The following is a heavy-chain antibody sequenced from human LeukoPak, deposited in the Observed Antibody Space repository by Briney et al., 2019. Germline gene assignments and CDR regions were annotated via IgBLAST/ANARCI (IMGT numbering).Heavy chain of an antibody. D-gene: IGHD3-10*01. CDR1: GFTFDDYA. J-gene: IGHJ6*02. V-gene: IGHV3-9*01. CDR2: ISWNSGSI. CDR3: AREPAYGSGRKGHYYGMDV. Sequence: GGSLRLSCAASGFTFDDYAMHWVRQAPGKGLEWVSGISWNSGSIGYADSVKGRFTISRDNAKNSLYLQMNSLRAEDTAVYYCAREPAYGSGRKGHYYGMDVWGQGTTVTVSS.